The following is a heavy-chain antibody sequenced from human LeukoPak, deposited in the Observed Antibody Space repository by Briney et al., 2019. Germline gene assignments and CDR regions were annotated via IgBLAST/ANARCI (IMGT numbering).Heavy chain of an antibody. CDR3: ARAAADGPDAFDI. V-gene: IGHV1-69*13. D-gene: IGHD5-24*01. J-gene: IGHJ3*02. CDR2: IIPIFGTA. CDR1: GGTFSSYA. Sequence: SVKVSCKASGGTFSSYAISWVRQAPGQGLEWMGGIIPIFGTANYAQKFQGRVTITADESTSTAYMELSSLRSEDTAVYYCARAAADGPDAFDIWGQGTMVTVSS.